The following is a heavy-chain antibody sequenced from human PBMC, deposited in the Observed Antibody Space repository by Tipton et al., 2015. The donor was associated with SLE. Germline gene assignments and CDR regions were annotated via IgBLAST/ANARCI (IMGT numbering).Heavy chain of an antibody. D-gene: IGHD1-26*01. V-gene: IGHV4-39*07. CDR1: GGSISSSSYY. CDR3: AIGSYPGYFDY. J-gene: IGHJ4*02. CDR2: IYYSGST. Sequence: TLSLTCTVSGGSISSSSYYWGWIRQPPGKGLEWIGIIYYSGSTYYNPSLKSRVTISVDTSKNQFSLKLSSVTAADTAVYYCAIGSYPGYFDYWGQGTLVTVSS.